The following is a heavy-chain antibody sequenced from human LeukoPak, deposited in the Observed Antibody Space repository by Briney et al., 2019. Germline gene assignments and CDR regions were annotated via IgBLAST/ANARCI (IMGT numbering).Heavy chain of an antibody. CDR1: GFTFSSYS. V-gene: IGHV3-21*01. CDR2: ISSSSSYI. CDR3: ARPSGWYDGDIDY. Sequence: GGSLRLSCAASGFTFSSYSMNWVRQAPGKGLEWVSSISSSSSYIYYADSVKGRFTISRDSAKNSLYLQMNSLRAEDTAVYYCARPSGWYDGDIDYWGQGTLVTVSS. J-gene: IGHJ4*02. D-gene: IGHD6-19*01.